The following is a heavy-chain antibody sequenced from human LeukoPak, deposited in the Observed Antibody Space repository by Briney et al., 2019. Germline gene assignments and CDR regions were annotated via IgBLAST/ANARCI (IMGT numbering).Heavy chain of an antibody. J-gene: IGHJ6*04. Sequence: PGGSLRLSCAASGITVSSNYMTWVRQAPGKGLEWGSLIYSGGSTYYADSVKGRFTISRDNAKNSLYLQMNSLRAEDTAVYYCAELGITMIGGVWGKGTTVTISS. CDR2: IYSGGST. CDR1: GITVSSNY. D-gene: IGHD3-10*02. V-gene: IGHV3-66*01. CDR3: AELGITMIGGV.